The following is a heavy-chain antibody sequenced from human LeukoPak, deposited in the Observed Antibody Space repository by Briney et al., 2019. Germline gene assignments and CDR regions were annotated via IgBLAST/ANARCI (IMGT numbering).Heavy chain of an antibody. CDR3: AKSPLSSSWWLFDY. Sequence: PGGSLRLSCAASGFTFASYAMSWVRQAPGKGLEWVSTISGSGGAIKYADSVKGRFTISRDNSETTMYLQMNSLRAEDTALYYCAKSPLSSSWWLFDYWGQGALVTVSS. J-gene: IGHJ4*02. CDR2: ISGSGGAI. V-gene: IGHV3-23*01. D-gene: IGHD6-13*01. CDR1: GFTFASYA.